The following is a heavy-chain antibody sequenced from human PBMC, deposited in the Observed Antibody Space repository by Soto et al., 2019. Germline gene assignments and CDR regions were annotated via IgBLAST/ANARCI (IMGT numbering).Heavy chain of an antibody. Sequence: NRVRKTPGKGLEWVSSISSSGARTYYADSVKGRFTISRDNSKNTQYLQMNSLRAEDTAVYYCSKRGGSTGYSTGLDYWGQGALVSVPS. CDR2: ISSSGART. V-gene: IGHV3-23*01. D-gene: IGHD2-8*02. J-gene: IGHJ4*02. CDR3: SKRGGSTGYSTGLDY.